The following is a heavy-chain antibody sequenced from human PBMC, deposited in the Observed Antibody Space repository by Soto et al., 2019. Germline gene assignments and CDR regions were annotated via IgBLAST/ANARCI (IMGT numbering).Heavy chain of an antibody. V-gene: IGHV3-33*01. CDR1: GFTFSSYG. CDR3: AREGSGDCSGGSCYPFDY. J-gene: IGHJ4*02. D-gene: IGHD2-15*01. Sequence: QVQLVESGGGVVQPGRSLRLSCAASGFTFSSYGMHWVRQAPGKGLEWVAVIWYDGSNKYYADSVKGRFTISRDNSKNTLYLQMNSLRAEDTAVYYCAREGSGDCSGGSCYPFDYWGQGTLVTVSS. CDR2: IWYDGSNK.